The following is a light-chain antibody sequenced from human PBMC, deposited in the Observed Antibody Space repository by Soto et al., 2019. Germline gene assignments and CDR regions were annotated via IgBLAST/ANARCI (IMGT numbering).Light chain of an antibody. CDR1: QTITPY. J-gene: IGKJ1*01. CDR2: AVS. Sequence: DIQLPQSPSSLSASVGDRVTITCRASQTITPYLNWYQQKPGEAPKLVIYAVSSLQSGVPSRFSGSESGTDFTLTINSLQPEDFATYSCLQSYSNPPTFGQGTKLELK. V-gene: IGKV1-39*01. CDR3: LQSYSNPPT.